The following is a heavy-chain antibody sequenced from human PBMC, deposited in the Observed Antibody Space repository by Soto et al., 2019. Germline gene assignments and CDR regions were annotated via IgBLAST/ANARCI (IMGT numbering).Heavy chain of an antibody. J-gene: IGHJ4*02. CDR2: IIPIFGTA. D-gene: IGHD3-10*01. V-gene: IGHV1-69*13. Sequence: ASVKVSCKTSGGTFSSYTISWVRQAPGQGLEWMGGIIPIFGTADYAQKFQGRVTITADESTSTAYMELSSLRSEDTAVYYCARGAPRRPFDYWGQGTLVTVSS. CDR3: ARGAPRRPFDY. CDR1: GGTFSSYT.